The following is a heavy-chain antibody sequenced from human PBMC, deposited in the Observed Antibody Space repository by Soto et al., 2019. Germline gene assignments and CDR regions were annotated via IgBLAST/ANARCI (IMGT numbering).Heavy chain of an antibody. CDR1: GYTFTSYA. J-gene: IGHJ5*02. Sequence: QVQLVQSGAEVKKPGASVKVSCKASGYTFTSYAISWVRQAPGQGLEWMGWISAYNGNTNYAQNLQGSVTMTTNTSTSTADMELGSLRSDDKAGYYCARDSPPVASWGQGTLVTVSS. CDR3: ARDSPPVAS. CDR2: ISAYNGNT. V-gene: IGHV1-18*01. D-gene: IGHD3-3*02.